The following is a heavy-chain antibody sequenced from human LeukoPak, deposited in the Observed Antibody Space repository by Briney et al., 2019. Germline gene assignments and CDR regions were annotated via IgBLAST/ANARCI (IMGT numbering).Heavy chain of an antibody. CDR2: ISGSGGST. D-gene: IGHD7-27*01. CDR1: GFTFSSYA. J-gene: IGHJ4*02. V-gene: IGHV3-23*01. CDR3: ARDFWGPFDY. Sequence: GGSLRLSCAASGFTFSSYAMSWVRQAPGKGLGWVSAISGSGGSTYYADSVKGRFTISRDNSENTLYLQMNSLRAEDTAVYYCARDFWGPFDYWGQGTLVTVSS.